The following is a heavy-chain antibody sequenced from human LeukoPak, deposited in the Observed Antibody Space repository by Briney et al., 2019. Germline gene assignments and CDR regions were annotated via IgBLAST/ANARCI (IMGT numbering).Heavy chain of an antibody. CDR1: GFTFRTYA. D-gene: IGHD3-22*01. V-gene: IGHV3-23*01. J-gene: IGHJ4*02. CDR3: AKDRPNYYGSNGHYYRRDGDY. CDR2: FLVSGDGT. Sequence: PGGPRGPSWPPPGFTFRTYALAGFGRPPGKGLQGASPFLVSGDGTYYADSVKGRFTISRDNSENMLYLQMNSLRVEDTAVYFCAKDRPNYYGSNGHYYRRDGDYWGQGTLVTVSS.